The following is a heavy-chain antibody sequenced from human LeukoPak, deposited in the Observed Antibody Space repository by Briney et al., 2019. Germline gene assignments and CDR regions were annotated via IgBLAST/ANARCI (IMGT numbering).Heavy chain of an antibody. D-gene: IGHD1-26*01. Sequence: PGGSLRLSCAASGFTFSSYWMSWVRQAPGKGLEWVANIKQDGSEKYYVDSVKGRFTISRDNAKNSLYLQMNSLRAEDTAVYCCARRNSGSYLVYFDYWGQGTLVTVSS. V-gene: IGHV3-7*01. CDR1: GFTFSSYW. CDR2: IKQDGSEK. J-gene: IGHJ4*02. CDR3: ARRNSGSYLVYFDY.